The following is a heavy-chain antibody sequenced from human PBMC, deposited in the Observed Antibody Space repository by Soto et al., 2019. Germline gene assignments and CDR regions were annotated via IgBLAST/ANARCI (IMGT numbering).Heavy chain of an antibody. CDR3: ARESRGSSWCWGFDY. CDR1: GFTFSSYC. D-gene: IGHD6-13*01. J-gene: IGHJ4*02. V-gene: IGHV3-7*03. CDR2: INQDGSEK. Sequence: GGSLRLSCAASGFTFSSYCMSWVRQAPGKGLEWVANINQDGSEKYYDDSVKGRFTISRDNAKNSLYLQMNSLRAEDTAVYDCARESRGSSWCWGFDYWGQGTLVTVSS.